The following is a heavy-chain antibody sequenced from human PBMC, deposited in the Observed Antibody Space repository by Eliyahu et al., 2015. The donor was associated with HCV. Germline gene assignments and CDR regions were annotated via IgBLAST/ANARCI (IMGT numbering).Heavy chain of an antibody. J-gene: IGHJ4*02. CDR2: IRYDGSNK. CDR1: GFTFSSYG. CDR3: AKDHGLYSSSWYYFDY. V-gene: IGHV3-30*02. Sequence: QVQLVESGGGVVQPGGSLRLSCAASGFTFSSYGMHWVRQAPGKGLEWVAFIRYDGSNKYYADSVKGRFTISRDNSKNTLYLQMNSLRAEDTAVYYCAKDHGLYSSSWYYFDYWGQGTLVTVSS. D-gene: IGHD6-13*01.